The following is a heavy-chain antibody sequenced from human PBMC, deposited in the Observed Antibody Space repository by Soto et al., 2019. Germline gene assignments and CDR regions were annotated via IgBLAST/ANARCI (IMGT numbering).Heavy chain of an antibody. J-gene: IGHJ3*02. Sequence: GGSLRLSCAASGFTFSSYAMSWVRQAPGKGLEWVSAISGSGGSTYSTDSVKGRFTISRDNSKNTLYLQMNSLRAEDTAVYYCAKARRMTYDAFDIWGQGTMVTVSS. CDR3: AKARRMTYDAFDI. V-gene: IGHV3-23*01. D-gene: IGHD2-15*01. CDR2: ISGSGGST. CDR1: GFTFSSYA.